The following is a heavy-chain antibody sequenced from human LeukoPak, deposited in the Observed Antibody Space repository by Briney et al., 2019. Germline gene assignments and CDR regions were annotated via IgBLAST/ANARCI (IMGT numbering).Heavy chain of an antibody. J-gene: IGHJ4*02. D-gene: IGHD3-22*01. Sequence: AGGSLRLYCAASGFTFSSYGMSWVRQAPGKGLEWVSGIGGGDGRTYYADSLKGRFTISRDISKTTLYLQINSLTADDTAVYYCAKDSHSGFFDYWGQGTLVTVSS. CDR2: IGGGDGRT. V-gene: IGHV3-23*01. CDR1: GFTFSSYG. CDR3: AKDSHSGFFDY.